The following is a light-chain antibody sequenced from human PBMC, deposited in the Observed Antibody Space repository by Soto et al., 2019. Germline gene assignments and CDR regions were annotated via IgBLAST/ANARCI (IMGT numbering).Light chain of an antibody. CDR3: HQYNSWPTGT. J-gene: IGKJ2*01. CDR1: QSISSW. CDR2: DAS. Sequence: DIQMTQSPSTRSASVGDRVTITCRASQSISSWLAWYQQKPGKAPKVLIYDASSLESGVPSRFSGSGSGTEFTLTISSLQSADFALYYGHQYNSWPTGTFGQGTKVDIK. V-gene: IGKV1-5*01.